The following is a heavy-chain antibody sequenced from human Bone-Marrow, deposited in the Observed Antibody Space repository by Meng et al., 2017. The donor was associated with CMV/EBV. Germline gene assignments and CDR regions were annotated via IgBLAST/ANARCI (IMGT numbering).Heavy chain of an antibody. J-gene: IGHJ4*01. CDR3: ARDYYYDSSGYGY. Sequence: SETLSLTCTVSGGSISSSSYYWGWIRQPPGKGLEWIGSIYYSGSTYYNPSLKSRVTISVDTSKNQFSLKLSSVTAADTAVYYCARDYYYDSSGYGYWGHGTLVTVSS. D-gene: IGHD3-22*01. CDR2: IYYSGST. CDR1: GGSISSSSYY. V-gene: IGHV4-39*07.